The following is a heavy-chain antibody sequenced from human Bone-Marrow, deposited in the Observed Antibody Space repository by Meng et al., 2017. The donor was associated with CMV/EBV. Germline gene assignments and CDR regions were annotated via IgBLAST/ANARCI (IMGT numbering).Heavy chain of an antibody. Sequence: ASVKVSCKASGYTFTGYYMHWVRQAPGQGLEWMGWINPNSGGTNYAQKLQGRVTMTTDTSTSTAYMELRSLRSDDTAVYYCARKTMVRGSPFDYWGQGTLVTVSS. CDR3: ARKTMVRGSPFDY. CDR2: INPNSGGT. V-gene: IGHV1-2*02. D-gene: IGHD3-10*01. CDR1: GYTFTGYY. J-gene: IGHJ4*02.